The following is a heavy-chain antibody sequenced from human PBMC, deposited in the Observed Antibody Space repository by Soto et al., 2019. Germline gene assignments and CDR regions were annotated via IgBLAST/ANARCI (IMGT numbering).Heavy chain of an antibody. CDR1: GGTFSSYA. J-gene: IGHJ3*02. CDR3: ARKFDSVVVPAAISAAFDI. D-gene: IGHD2-2*01. CDR2: IIPIFGTA. V-gene: IGHV1-69*13. Sequence: ASVKVSCKASGGTFSSYAISWVRQAPGQGLEWMGGIIPIFGTANYAQKFQGRVTITADESTSTAYMELSSRRSEDTAVYYCARKFDSVVVPAAISAAFDIWGQGTMVTVSS.